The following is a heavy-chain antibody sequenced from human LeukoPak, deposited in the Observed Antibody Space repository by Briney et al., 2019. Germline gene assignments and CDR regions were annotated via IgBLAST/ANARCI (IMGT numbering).Heavy chain of an antibody. J-gene: IGHJ3*02. D-gene: IGHD2-15*01. V-gene: IGHV4-34*01. CDR3: ARALSVEDAFDI. CDR1: GGSFSGYY. CDR2: INHSGST. Sequence: PSETLSLTCAVYGGSFSGYYWSWIRQPPGKGLEWIGEINHSGSTNYNPSLKSRVTISVDTSKNQFSLKPSSVTAADTAVYYCARALSVEDAFDIWGQGTMVTVSS.